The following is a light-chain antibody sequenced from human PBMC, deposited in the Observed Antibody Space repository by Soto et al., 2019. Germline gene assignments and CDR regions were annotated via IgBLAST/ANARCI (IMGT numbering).Light chain of an antibody. J-gene: IGKJ1*01. CDR3: QQYDSYSKT. CDR2: KAS. Sequence: DIQMTQSPSTLSASVGDRVTITCRASQSISSWLAWYQQKPGKAPKLLIYKASTLESGVPSRFSGSGSGTEFPLTISSLQPDDFATYHCQQYDSYSKTFGQGTKVEIK. V-gene: IGKV1-5*03. CDR1: QSISSW.